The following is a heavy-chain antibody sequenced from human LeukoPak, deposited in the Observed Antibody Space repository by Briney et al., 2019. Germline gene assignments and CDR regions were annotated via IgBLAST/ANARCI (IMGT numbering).Heavy chain of an antibody. D-gene: IGHD6-19*01. CDR2: ISYSGSS. Sequence: PSQTLSLTCTVSGASVISGGYYWSRLRQRPGKGLEWIGYISYSGSSYYNPSLKSRLTISLDTSKNQFSLKLTSMTAADTAVYFCARIQQWLGFDSWGQGTLVTVSS. J-gene: IGHJ4*02. V-gene: IGHV4-31*03. CDR3: ARIQQWLGFDS. CDR1: GASVISGGYY.